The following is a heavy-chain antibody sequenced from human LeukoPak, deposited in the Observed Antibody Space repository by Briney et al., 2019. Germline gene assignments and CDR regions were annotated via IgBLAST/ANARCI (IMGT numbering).Heavy chain of an antibody. Sequence: GGSLRLSCAASGFTFSDYYMSWIRQAPGKGLEWVSYISNSGNTIYYADSVKGRFTISRDNAKNSLYLQMKSLRAEDTAVYYCARLKSGIDGQVVLVISPDYWGQGTLVTVSS. CDR1: GFTFSDYY. J-gene: IGHJ4*02. CDR2: ISNSGNTI. CDR3: ARLKSGIDGQVVLVISPDY. V-gene: IGHV3-11*04. D-gene: IGHD3-22*01.